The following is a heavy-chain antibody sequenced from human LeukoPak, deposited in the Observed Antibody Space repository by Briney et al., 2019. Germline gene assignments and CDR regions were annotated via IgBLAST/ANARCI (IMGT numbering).Heavy chain of an antibody. D-gene: IGHD2-8*01. CDR1: GFTFSSYA. J-gene: IGHJ4*02. Sequence: PGRSLRLSCAASGFTFSSYAMHWVRQAPGKGLEWVSAITDSGGNTYYAAPVKGRFTISRDNSKNTLYLQMNSLRVEDTAVYYCARAGHCTNGICYTADFDYWGQGTLVTVSS. V-gene: IGHV3-23*01. CDR2: ITDSGGNT. CDR3: ARAGHCTNGICYTADFDY.